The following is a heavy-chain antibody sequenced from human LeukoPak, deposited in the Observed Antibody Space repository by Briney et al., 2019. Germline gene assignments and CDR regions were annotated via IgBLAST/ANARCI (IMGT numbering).Heavy chain of an antibody. CDR3: AKEGSGTLSYYFDS. V-gene: IGHV3-11*01. CDR1: GFTFSDYY. D-gene: IGHD1-26*01. J-gene: IGHJ4*02. Sequence: GGSLRLSCAASGFTFSDYYMSWIRQAPGKGLEWVSYISSSGSSIYYADSVKGRFTISRDNSRKTLYLQMNSLRAEDTAVYYCAKEGSGTLSYYFDSWGQGTLVTVSS. CDR2: ISSSGSSI.